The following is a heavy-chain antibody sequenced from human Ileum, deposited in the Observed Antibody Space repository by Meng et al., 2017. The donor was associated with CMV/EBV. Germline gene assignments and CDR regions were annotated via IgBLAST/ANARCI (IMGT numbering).Heavy chain of an antibody. D-gene: IGHD1-1*01. CDR3: ARDGQLGYGMDV. CDR2: MSAYSGHT. V-gene: IGHV1-18*01. CDR1: GYTFISYG. J-gene: IGHJ6*02. Sequence: ASVKVSCKASGYTFISYGISWVRQAPGQGLEWMGWMSAYSGHTKYTQKFQDRVTMTRDTSTTTAYMEVRSLISDDTAVYYCARDGQLGYGMDVWGQGTTVTVSS.